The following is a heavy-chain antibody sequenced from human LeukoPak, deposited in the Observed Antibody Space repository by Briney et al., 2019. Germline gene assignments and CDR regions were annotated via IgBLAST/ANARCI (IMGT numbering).Heavy chain of an antibody. CDR3: ARDNYDSSTPYYFDY. CDR1: GFTFSSYS. CDR2: ITRSSIYK. D-gene: IGHD3-22*01. J-gene: IGHJ4*02. V-gene: IGHV3-21*01. Sequence: GGSLRLSCAASGFTFSSYSMNWVRQAPGKGPEWVSSITRSSIYKYYADSVKGRFTISRDDAKNSLYLQMNSLRAEDTAVYYCARDNYDSSTPYYFDYWGQGTLVTVSS.